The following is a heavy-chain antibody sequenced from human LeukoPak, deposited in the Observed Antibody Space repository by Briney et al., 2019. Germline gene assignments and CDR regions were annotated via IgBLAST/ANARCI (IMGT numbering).Heavy chain of an antibody. V-gene: IGHV3-30*02. Sequence: GGSLRLSCAASGFTFSTYGMHWVRQAPGKGLEWVTFIRYDGSEKYYVDAVKGRFTVSRDNSKETLYLQMNSLRAEDTAVYYCAKKGGSENYPYYYFDYWAQGTLVTVSS. CDR1: GFTFSTYG. CDR2: IRYDGSEK. D-gene: IGHD3-10*01. CDR3: AKKGGSENYPYYYFDY. J-gene: IGHJ4*02.